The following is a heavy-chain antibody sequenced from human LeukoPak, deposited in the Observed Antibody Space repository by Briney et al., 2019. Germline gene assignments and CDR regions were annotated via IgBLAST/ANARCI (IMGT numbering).Heavy chain of an antibody. D-gene: IGHD3-22*01. Sequence: GGSLRLSCTASGFAFSSYAISWVRQAPGVGLEWVSAIDGGGGRTWHADSVRGRFTISRDNSKNTLFMQMNSLRAEDTAVYYCAKDFYDSSGSRYDYWGQGTLVTVSP. V-gene: IGHV3-23*01. CDR2: IDGGGGRT. J-gene: IGHJ4*02. CDR1: GFAFSSYA. CDR3: AKDFYDSSGSRYDY.